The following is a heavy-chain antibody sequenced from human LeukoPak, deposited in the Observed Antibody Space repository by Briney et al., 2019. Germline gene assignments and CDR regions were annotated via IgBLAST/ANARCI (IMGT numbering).Heavy chain of an antibody. V-gene: IGHV5-51*01. CDR3: ARHRVSVTMVRGVSYYYYYGIDV. CDR2: IYPGDSDT. D-gene: IGHD3-10*01. Sequence: GESLKISCKGSGDIFSRYWIGWVRQMPGKGLEWMGIIYPGDSDTRYNPSFQGQVTISADKSISTAYLQWSGLKASDTAIYYCARHRVSVTMVRGVSYYYYYGIDVWGHGTTVTVSS. CDR1: GDIFSRYW. J-gene: IGHJ6*02.